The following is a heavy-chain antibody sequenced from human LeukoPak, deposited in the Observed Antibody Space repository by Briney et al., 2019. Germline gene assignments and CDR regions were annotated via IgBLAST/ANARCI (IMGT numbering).Heavy chain of an antibody. V-gene: IGHV3-23*01. J-gene: IGHJ4*02. Sequence: GVLRLSCAASGFTVSSNYLTWVRQAPGKGLEWVSSITGSGRDTYYADSVMGRFTISRDHFKDTQDLQMNSLRAEDTAVYYCAKRHDSNGPTGYFDYWGQGILVTVAS. CDR3: AKRHDSNGPTGYFDY. CDR1: GFTVSSNY. D-gene: IGHD3-22*01. CDR2: ITGSGRDT.